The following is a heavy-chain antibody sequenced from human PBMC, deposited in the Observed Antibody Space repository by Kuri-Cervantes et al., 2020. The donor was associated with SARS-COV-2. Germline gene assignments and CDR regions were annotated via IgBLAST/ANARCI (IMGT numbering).Heavy chain of an antibody. CDR3: ARSADSSWGYFDC. Sequence: SETLSLTCTVSGGSISSGSYYWSWIRQPAGKGLEWIGRIYTSGSTNYNPSLKSRVTISVDTSKNQFSLKLSSVTAADTAVYYCARSADSSWGYFDCWGQGTLVTVSS. CDR2: IYTSGST. CDR1: GGSISSGSYY. D-gene: IGHD6-13*01. J-gene: IGHJ4*02. V-gene: IGHV4-61*02.